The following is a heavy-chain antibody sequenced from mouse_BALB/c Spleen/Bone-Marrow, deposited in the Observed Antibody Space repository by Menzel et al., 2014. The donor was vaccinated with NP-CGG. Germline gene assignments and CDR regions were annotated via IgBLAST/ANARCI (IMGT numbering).Heavy chain of an antibody. CDR2: INPYNGDT. CDR3: ARGGLLRAMDY. Sequence: VHVKQSGPELVKPGAPVKISCKASGYSFTGYFMNWVMQSHGKSLEWIGRINPYNGDTFYNQKFKGKATLTVDKSSSTAHMELRSLASEDSTVYYCARGGLLRAMDYWGQGTSVTVSS. D-gene: IGHD2-3*01. V-gene: IGHV1-20*02. CDR1: GYSFTGYF. J-gene: IGHJ4*01.